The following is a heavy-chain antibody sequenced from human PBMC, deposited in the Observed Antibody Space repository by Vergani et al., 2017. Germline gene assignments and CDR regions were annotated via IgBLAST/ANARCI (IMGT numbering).Heavy chain of an antibody. J-gene: IGHJ5*02. CDR2: ISSSSSYI. Sequence: VKLEESGGGVVQPGRSLRLSCAASGFSFGNYAMHWVRQAPGKGLEWVSSISSSSSYIYYADSVKGRFTISRDNAKNSLYLQMNSLRAEDTAVYYCARDTGYCSSTSCPPGNWFDPWGQGTLVTVSS. CDR1: GFSFGNYA. CDR3: ARDTGYCSSTSCPPGNWFDP. V-gene: IGHV3-21*01. D-gene: IGHD2-2*01.